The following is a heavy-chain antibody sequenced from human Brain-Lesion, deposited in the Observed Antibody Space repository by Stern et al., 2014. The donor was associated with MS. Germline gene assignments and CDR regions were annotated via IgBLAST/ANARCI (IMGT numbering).Heavy chain of an antibody. CDR2: IYYSGNT. D-gene: IGHD2-15*01. Sequence: VQLVESGPGLVKPSETLSLTCTVAGGSVSSTSYAWAWIRQPPGKGLEWIGTIYYSGNTHYSPSLKSRLTLSLDTSKNHFSLQLGSVTAADTAVYYCAGEEDIRYCSGGSCTGNWFDPWGQGTLVTVSS. CDR1: GGSVSSTSYA. J-gene: IGHJ5*02. CDR3: AGEEDIRYCSGGSCTGNWFDP. V-gene: IGHV4-39*02.